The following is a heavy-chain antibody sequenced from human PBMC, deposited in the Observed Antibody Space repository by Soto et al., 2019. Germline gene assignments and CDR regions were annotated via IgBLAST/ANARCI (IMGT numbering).Heavy chain of an antibody. J-gene: IGHJ4*02. V-gene: IGHV3-23*01. CDR1: GFTFTTYA. Sequence: EVQLLESGGGLVQPGGSLRLSCAVSGFTFTTYAMSWVRQTPGKGLEWVAAIGGKDNRTYYADSVNGRFTISRDNCKKTLTLQMVSLRAEDTAVYYCVKTTFYRVDCNGGPFDHWGQGTLVTVSS. CDR2: IGGKDNRT. CDR3: VKTTFYRVDCNGGPFDH. D-gene: IGHD2-21*02.